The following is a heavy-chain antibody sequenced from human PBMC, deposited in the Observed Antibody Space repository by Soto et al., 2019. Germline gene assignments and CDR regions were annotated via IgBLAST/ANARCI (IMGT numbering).Heavy chain of an antibody. D-gene: IGHD3-3*01. CDR3: ARGSHFDFSSGYADSFDV. V-gene: IGHV4-34*01. CDR1: GGSFSGYY. Sequence: SETLSLTCAVYGGSFSGYYWGWFRQPPGKGLEWIGEVKHSGHINYNPTLKTRLTVSVDTSKNQFSLTLSSMTAADTAMYYCARGSHFDFSSGYADSFDVWGQGKMVTVSS. CDR2: VKHSGHI. J-gene: IGHJ3*01.